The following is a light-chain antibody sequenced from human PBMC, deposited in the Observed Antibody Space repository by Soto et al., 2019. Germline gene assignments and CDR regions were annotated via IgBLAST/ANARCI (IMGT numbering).Light chain of an antibody. CDR2: EVT. V-gene: IGLV2-8*01. J-gene: IGLJ2*01. CDR3: SSDTGNSVV. CDR1: SSDVGGYNY. Sequence: QSALTQPPSASGSPGQSVTISCTGTSSDVGGYNYVSWYQQHPGKAPKLMIYEVTKRPSGVPDRFSGSKSANTASLTVSGLQAEDEADYYCSSDTGNSVVFGGGTKVTVL.